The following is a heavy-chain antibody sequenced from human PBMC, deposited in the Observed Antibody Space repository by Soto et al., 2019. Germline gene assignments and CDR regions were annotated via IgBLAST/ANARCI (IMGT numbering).Heavy chain of an antibody. CDR2: ISYSGINE. CDR3: ARAPEDSTETLDS. V-gene: IGHV3-30*04. Sequence: QQHLVEYGGGVFQPGRSLRLSWAASGFSFNNYALHWVRKAPGKGLEWVAVISYSGINEDYADSVKGRFTISRDISKNTLYLQMNSLRTEDTAVYYCARAPEDSTETLDSWGQGTLVTVSS. CDR1: GFSFNNYA. J-gene: IGHJ4*02.